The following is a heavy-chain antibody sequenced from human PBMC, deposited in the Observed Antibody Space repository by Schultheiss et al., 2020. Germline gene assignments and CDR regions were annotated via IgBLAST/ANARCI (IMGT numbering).Heavy chain of an antibody. J-gene: IGHJ3*02. V-gene: IGHV3-21*01. Sequence: CGSLRLSCAASGFTFSSYSMNWVRQAPGKGLEWVSSISSSSSYIYYADSVKGRFTISRDNAKNSLYLQMNSLRAEDTAVYYCARESRDYGSGSYDAFDIWGQGTMVT. CDR1: GFTFSSYS. CDR2: ISSSSSYI. CDR3: ARESRDYGSGSYDAFDI. D-gene: IGHD3-10*01.